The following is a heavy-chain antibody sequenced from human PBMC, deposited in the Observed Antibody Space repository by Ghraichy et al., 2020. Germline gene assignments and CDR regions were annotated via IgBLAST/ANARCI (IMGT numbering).Heavy chain of an antibody. J-gene: IGHJ4*02. CDR1: GGTFSSYA. D-gene: IGHD3-16*01. Sequence: SVKVSCKASGGTFSSYAISWVRQAPGQGLEWMGGIIPIFGTANYAQKFQGRVTITADESTSTAYMELSSLRSEDTAVYYCARELRGTLRDYFAYWGQGTLVTVSS. V-gene: IGHV1-69*13. CDR3: ARELRGTLRDYFAY. CDR2: IIPIFGTA.